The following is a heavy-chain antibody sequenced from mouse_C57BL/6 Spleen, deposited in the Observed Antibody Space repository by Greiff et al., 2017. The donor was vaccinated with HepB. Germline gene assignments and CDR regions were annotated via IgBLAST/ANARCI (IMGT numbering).Heavy chain of an antibody. J-gene: IGHJ2*01. V-gene: IGHV1-50*01. D-gene: IGHD1-2*01. Sequence: QVQLQQPGAELVKPGASVKLSCKASGYTFTSYWMQWVKQRPGQGLEWIGEIDPSDSYTNYNQKFKGKATLTVDTSSSTAYMQLSSLTSEDSAVYYCARHYPYFDYWGQGTTLTVSS. CDR3: ARHYPYFDY. CDR1: GYTFTSYW. CDR2: IDPSDSYT.